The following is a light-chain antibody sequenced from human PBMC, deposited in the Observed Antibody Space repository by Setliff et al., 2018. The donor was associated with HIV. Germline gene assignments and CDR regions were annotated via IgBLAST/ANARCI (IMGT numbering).Light chain of an antibody. J-gene: IGLJ1*01. CDR1: NIGSKS. Sequence: SYELTQPPSVSVAPGKTARITCGGNNIGSKSVHWYQQKPGQAPVLVISYDSDRPSGIPERFSGSNSGNTATRTISRVEAGDEADYYCQVWDSSSDHSYVFGTGTKVTV. V-gene: IGLV3-21*04. CDR3: QVWDSSSDHSYV. CDR2: YDS.